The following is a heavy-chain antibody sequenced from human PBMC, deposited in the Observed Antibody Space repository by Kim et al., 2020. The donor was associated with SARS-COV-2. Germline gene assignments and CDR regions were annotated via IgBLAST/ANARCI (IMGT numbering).Heavy chain of an antibody. CDR3: ARVMSRDYGDN. J-gene: IGHJ4*02. V-gene: IGHV3-48*02. Sequence: IYYTASVKGPITSSRDNAKNSLYLQMNSLRDEDTGVYYCARVMSRDYGDNWGQGTLVTVSS. CDR2: I.